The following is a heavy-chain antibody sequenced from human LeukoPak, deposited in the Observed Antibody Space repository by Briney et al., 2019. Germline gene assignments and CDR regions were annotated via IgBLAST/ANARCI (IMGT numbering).Heavy chain of an antibody. CDR2: LWYDGSHI. D-gene: IGHD4-17*01. J-gene: IGHJ4*02. V-gene: IGHV3-33*01. CDR1: GFSFSTHG. Sequence: PGGSLRLSCVASGFSFSTHGMHWVRQAPGKGLDLVAILWYDGSHINYADSVKGRFTISRDNSKNTLYLQMNSLRAEDTALYYCATENGDYTFDYWGQGTLVTVSS. CDR3: ATENGDYTFDY.